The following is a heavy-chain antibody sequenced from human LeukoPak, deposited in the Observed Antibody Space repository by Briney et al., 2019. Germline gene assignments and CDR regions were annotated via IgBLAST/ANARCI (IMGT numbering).Heavy chain of an antibody. CDR2: MNPNSGNT. CDR1: GYTFTSYD. CDR3: ARDRLFDFYAFDF. J-gene: IGHJ3*01. D-gene: IGHD3-3*01. Sequence: ASVKVSCKASGYTFTSYDINWVRQATGQGLEWMGWMNPNSGNTGYAQKFQGRVTMTRNTSISTAYMELSSLRSEDTAVYYCARDRLFDFYAFDFWGPGTMVTVSS. V-gene: IGHV1-8*01.